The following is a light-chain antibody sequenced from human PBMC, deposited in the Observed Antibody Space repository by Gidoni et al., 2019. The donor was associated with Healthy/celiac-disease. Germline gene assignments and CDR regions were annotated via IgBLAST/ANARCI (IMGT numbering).Light chain of an antibody. Sequence: ELVMTQSPATLSVSPGERATLSCRASQSVSSNLAWYQQKPGQVPRLLIYGASTRATGIPARFSGSGSGTEFTLTISSLQSEDFAVYYCQQYNNWPYTFGQGTKLEIK. CDR1: QSVSSN. CDR2: GAS. CDR3: QQYNNWPYT. J-gene: IGKJ2*01. V-gene: IGKV3-15*01.